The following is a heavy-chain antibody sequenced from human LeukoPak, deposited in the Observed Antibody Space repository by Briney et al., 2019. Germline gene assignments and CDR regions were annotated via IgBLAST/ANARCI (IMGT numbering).Heavy chain of an antibody. CDR3: AAGPYYDYVWGSSYNWFDP. Sequence: SVKVSCKASGFTFTSSAVQWVQQARGQRLEWIGWIVVGSGNTNYAQKFQERVTITRDMSTSTAYMELSSLRSEDTAVYYCAAGPYYDYVWGSSYNWFDPWGQGTLVTVSS. CDR1: GFTFTSSA. V-gene: IGHV1-58*01. D-gene: IGHD3-16*01. CDR2: IVVGSGNT. J-gene: IGHJ5*02.